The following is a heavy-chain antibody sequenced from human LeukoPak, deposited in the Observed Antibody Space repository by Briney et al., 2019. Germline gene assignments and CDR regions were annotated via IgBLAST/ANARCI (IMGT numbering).Heavy chain of an antibody. J-gene: IGHJ5*02. V-gene: IGHV3-53*01. CDR2: IYSGGGT. Sequence: GGSLRLSCAASGFTVSSNYMSWVRQAPGKGLEWVSVIYSGGGTYYTDSVKGRFTISRDSSKSTLYLQMNSLRAEDTAVYYCARVARYNWFDPWGQRTLVTVSS. CDR3: ARVARYNWFDP. CDR1: GFTVSSNY.